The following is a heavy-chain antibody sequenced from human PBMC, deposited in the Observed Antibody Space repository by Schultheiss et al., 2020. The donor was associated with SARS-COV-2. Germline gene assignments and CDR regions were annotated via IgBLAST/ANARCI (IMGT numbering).Heavy chain of an antibody. D-gene: IGHD6-19*01. CDR1: GYSISSGYY. V-gene: IGHV4-38-2*02. CDR2: IYHSGST. Sequence: SETLSLTCTVSGYSISSGYYWGWIRQPPGKGLEWIGSIYHSGSTNYNPSLKSRVTMSVDTSKNQFSLKLSSVTAADTAVYYCARDLSYSSGWSYFDYWGQGTLVTVSS. J-gene: IGHJ4*02. CDR3: ARDLSYSSGWSYFDY.